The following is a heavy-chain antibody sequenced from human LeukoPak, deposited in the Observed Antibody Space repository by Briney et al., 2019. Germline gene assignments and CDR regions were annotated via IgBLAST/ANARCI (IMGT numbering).Heavy chain of an antibody. CDR3: AREGPIVAVPAAMGSSNWFDP. Sequence: GESLKISCKGSGYSFTSYWISWVRQMPGKGLEWMGRIDPSDSYTNYSPSFQGHVTISADKSISTAYLQWSSLKASDTAMYYCAREGPIVAVPAAMGSSNWFDPWGQGTLVTVSS. CDR2: IDPSDSYT. D-gene: IGHD2-2*01. V-gene: IGHV5-10-1*01. J-gene: IGHJ5*02. CDR1: GYSFTSYW.